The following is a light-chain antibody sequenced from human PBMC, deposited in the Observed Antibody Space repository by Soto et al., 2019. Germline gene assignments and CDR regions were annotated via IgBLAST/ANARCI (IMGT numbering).Light chain of an antibody. CDR3: QQYNSWPLA. CDR1: QSIASN. J-gene: IGKJ4*01. Sequence: IVMTQSPATPSVSPGDRATLSCRASQSIASNLAWYQQKPGQAPRLLIYRASIRATDLPARFSGSGSGTEFTLTISSLQSGDFAVYYCQQYNSWPLAFGGGTKVDIK. CDR2: RAS. V-gene: IGKV3-15*01.